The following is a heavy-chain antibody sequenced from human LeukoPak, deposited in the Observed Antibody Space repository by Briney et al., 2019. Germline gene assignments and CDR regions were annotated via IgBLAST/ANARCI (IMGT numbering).Heavy chain of an antibody. CDR1: GGSISSYY. CDR3: ARDHTGSASYNAFDI. CDR2: IYYSGST. V-gene: IGHV4-59*01. Sequence: SETLSLTCTVSGGSISSYYWSWIRQPPGKGLECIGYIYYSGSTKYYNPSLKSRATISVDSSKNQFSLKLSSVTAADTAVYYCARDHTGSASYNAFDIWGQGTMVTVSS. J-gene: IGHJ3*02. D-gene: IGHD1-26*01.